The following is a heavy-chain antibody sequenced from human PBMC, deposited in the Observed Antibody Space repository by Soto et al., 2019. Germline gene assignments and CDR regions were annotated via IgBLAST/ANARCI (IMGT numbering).Heavy chain of an antibody. CDR3: ARDQVYCSGGSCPIRVYGMDV. D-gene: IGHD2-15*01. CDR2: ISSSGSTI. Sequence: QVQLVESGGGLVKPGGSLRLSCAASGFTFSDYYMSWIRQAPGKGLEWVSYISSSGSTIYYADSVKGRFTISRDNAKKSLYLQMNSLGAEDTAVYYCARDQVYCSGGSCPIRVYGMDVWGQGTTVTVSS. J-gene: IGHJ6*02. CDR1: GFTFSDYY. V-gene: IGHV3-11*01.